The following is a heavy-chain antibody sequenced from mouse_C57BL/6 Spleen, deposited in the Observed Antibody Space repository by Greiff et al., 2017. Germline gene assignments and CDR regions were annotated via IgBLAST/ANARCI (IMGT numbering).Heavy chain of an antibody. D-gene: IGHD2-4*01. V-gene: IGHV1-80*01. CDR3: AREGDYGGFAY. Sequence: QVQLQQSGAELVKPGASVKISCKASGYAFSSYWMNWVKQRPGKGLEWIGQIYPGDGDTNYNGKFTGKATLTADKSSSTAYMQLSRLTSEDSAVYYCAREGDYGGFAYWGQGTLVTVSA. CDR2: IYPGDGDT. J-gene: IGHJ3*01. CDR1: GYAFSSYW.